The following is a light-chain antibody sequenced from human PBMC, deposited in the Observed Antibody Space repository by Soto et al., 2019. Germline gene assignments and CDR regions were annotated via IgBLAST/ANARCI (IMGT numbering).Light chain of an antibody. Sequence: QSALTQPRSVSGSPGQSVTISCTGTSSDVGGSKYVSWYQQHPGKAPKLMIYDVNKRPSGVPDRFSGSRSGSTASLTISGLQPEDEADYYCCSYVGSYVSLVFGGGTKLTVL. CDR1: SSDVGGSKY. CDR3: CSYVGSYVSLV. J-gene: IGLJ2*01. V-gene: IGLV2-11*01. CDR2: DVN.